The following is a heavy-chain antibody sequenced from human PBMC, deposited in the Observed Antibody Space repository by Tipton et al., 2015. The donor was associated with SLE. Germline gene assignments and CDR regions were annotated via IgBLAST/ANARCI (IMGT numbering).Heavy chain of an antibody. CDR2: INHSGST. D-gene: IGHD3-22*01. Sequence: TLSLTCAVYGGSFSGYHWSWIRQPPGKGLEWIGEINHSGSTNYNPSLKSRVTISVDTSKNQFSLKLSSVTAADTAVYYCAGTRYYYDNSPYPYWGQGTLVTVSS. CDR1: GGSFSGYH. V-gene: IGHV4-34*01. CDR3: AGTRYYYDNSPYPY. J-gene: IGHJ4*02.